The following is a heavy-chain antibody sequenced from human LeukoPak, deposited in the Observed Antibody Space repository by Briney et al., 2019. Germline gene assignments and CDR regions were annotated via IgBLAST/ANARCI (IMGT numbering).Heavy chain of an antibody. Sequence: PGGSLRLSCAASGFTFSSYGMHWVRQAPGEGLEWVAIIWYDGSNKDYVDSIKGRFTISRDNSENTLFLQMTSLSAEDTAVYYCARGAYSKAAGLDNWGRGTLVTVSS. D-gene: IGHD6-6*01. J-gene: IGHJ4*02. V-gene: IGHV3-33*01. CDR3: ARGAYSKAAGLDN. CDR2: IWYDGSNK. CDR1: GFTFSSYG.